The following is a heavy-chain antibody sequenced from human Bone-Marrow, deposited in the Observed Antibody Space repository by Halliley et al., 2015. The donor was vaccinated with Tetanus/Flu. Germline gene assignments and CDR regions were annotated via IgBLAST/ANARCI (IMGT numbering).Heavy chain of an antibody. Sequence: FGGSKVYYVASVRGRFTISRDISKRTLYLQMNNVRRGDGAVYYCAKEWTDIAVAGFGAAMDFWGQGTRVTVSS. V-gene: IGHV3-30*18. CDR2: FGGSKV. J-gene: IGHJ4*02. D-gene: IGHD6-19*01. CDR3: AKEWTDIAVAGFGAAMDF.